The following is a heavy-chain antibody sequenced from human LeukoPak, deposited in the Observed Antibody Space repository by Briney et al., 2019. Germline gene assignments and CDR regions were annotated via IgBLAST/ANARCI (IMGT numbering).Heavy chain of an antibody. CDR1: GFTFSNYE. V-gene: IGHV3-48*03. Sequence: GGSLRLSCAASGFTFSNYEMNWVRQAPGKGLEWFSYITTSGSTKYYADSVKGRFTISRDNAKNTLNLQMNSLRAEDTAVYYCARDLGQYYDTSDNWFDPWAREPWSPSPQ. CDR3: ARDLGQYYDTSDNWFDP. CDR2: ITTSGSTK. J-gene: IGHJ5*02. D-gene: IGHD3-22*01.